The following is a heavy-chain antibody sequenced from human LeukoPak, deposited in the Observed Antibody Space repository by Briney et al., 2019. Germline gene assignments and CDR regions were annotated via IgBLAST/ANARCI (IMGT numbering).Heavy chain of an antibody. CDR2: ISYDGSNK. CDR3: ARGAAAGTYNWFDP. CDR1: GFTFSSYG. Sequence: GGSLRLSCAASGFTFSSYGMHWVRQAPGKGLEWVAVISYDGSNKYYADSVKGRFTISRDNSKNTLYLQMNSLRAEDTAVYYCARGAAAGTYNWFDPWGQGTLVTVPS. D-gene: IGHD6-13*01. V-gene: IGHV3-30*03. J-gene: IGHJ5*02.